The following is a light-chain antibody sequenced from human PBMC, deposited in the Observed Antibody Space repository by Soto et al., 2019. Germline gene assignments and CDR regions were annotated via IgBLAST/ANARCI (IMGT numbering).Light chain of an antibody. CDR2: DAS. J-gene: IGKJ5*01. V-gene: IGKV3-15*01. CDR3: QHFRA. Sequence: EIVLTQSPAILSVSPGERATLSCRASQSISRSLAWYQQKPGQAPRLLISDASTRATGIPARFSGSGSGTDFTLTISRLEPEDFVLYYCQHFRAFGQGTRLEIK. CDR1: QSISRS.